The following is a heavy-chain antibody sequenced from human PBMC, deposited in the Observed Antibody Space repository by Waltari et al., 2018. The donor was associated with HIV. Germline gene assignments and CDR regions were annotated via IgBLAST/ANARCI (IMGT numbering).Heavy chain of an antibody. J-gene: IGHJ4*02. CDR2: FWSDGAEI. V-gene: IGHV3-33*01. CDR1: GFTFSNFA. CDR3: ARGYSSSRWIPLYH. D-gene: IGHD6-6*01. Sequence: QVQLVESGGGVVQPGTSLTLSCAVSGFTFSNFAIHWVRQSTGQRMGWFAVFWSDGAEISYADSVKGRFTVSKDSSQKTLYLHLTSLRAEDTALYYCARGYSSSRWIPLYHWGRGPLVTVSS.